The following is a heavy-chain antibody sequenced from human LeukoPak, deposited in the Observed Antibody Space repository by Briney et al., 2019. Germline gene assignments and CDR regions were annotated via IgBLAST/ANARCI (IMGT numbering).Heavy chain of an antibody. V-gene: IGHV4-34*01. J-gene: IGHJ4*02. Sequence: SETLSLTCAVYGGSFSGYYWSWIRQPPGKGLEWIGENNHSGSTNYNPSLKSRVTISVDTSNNQFSLKLSSVTAADTAVYYCATGYCSSTSCYTPLDYWGQGTLVTVSS. CDR1: GGSFSGYY. CDR2: NNHSGST. CDR3: ATGYCSSTSCYTPLDY. D-gene: IGHD2-2*02.